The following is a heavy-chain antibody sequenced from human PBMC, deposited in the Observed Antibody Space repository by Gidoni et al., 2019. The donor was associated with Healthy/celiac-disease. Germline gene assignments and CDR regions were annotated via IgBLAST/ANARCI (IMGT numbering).Heavy chain of an antibody. CDR2: IYHSGST. CDR1: GGSISRGGYS. CDR3: ARDRGYCSGGSCYLGSAFDI. J-gene: IGHJ3*02. D-gene: IGHD2-15*01. Sequence: QLQLQESGSGLVKPSQTLSLTCAVSGGSISRGGYSWSWIRLPPVKGLEWIGSIYHSGSTYYNPSLKSRVTISVDRSKNQFSLKLSSVTAADTAVYYCARDRGYCSGGSCYLGSAFDIWGQGTMVTVSS. V-gene: IGHV4-30-2*01.